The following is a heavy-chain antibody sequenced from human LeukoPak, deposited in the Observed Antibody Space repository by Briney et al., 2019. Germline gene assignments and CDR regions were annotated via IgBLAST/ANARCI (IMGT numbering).Heavy chain of an antibody. D-gene: IGHD2-2*01. CDR3: ARYCSSTSCHSFDY. CDR1: GYTFTSYG. V-gene: IGHV1-18*01. Sequence: ASVKVPCKASGYTFTSYGISWVRQAPGQGLEWMGWISAYNGNTNYAQKLQGRVTMTTDTSTSTAYMELRSLRSDDTAVYYCARYCSSTSCHSFDYWGQGTLVTVSS. CDR2: ISAYNGNT. J-gene: IGHJ4*02.